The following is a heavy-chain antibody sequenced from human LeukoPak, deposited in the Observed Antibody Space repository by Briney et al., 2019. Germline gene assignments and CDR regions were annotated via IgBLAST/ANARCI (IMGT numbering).Heavy chain of an antibody. J-gene: IGHJ5*02. CDR2: INHSGST. Sequence: SETLSLTCAVYGGSFSGYYWSWIRQPPGKGLEWIGEINHSGSTNYNPSLKSRVTISVDTSKNQFSLKLSSVTAADTAVYYCARWVTNENWFDPWGQGTLVTVSS. CDR1: GGSFSGYY. D-gene: IGHD1-1*01. CDR3: ARWVTNENWFDP. V-gene: IGHV4-34*09.